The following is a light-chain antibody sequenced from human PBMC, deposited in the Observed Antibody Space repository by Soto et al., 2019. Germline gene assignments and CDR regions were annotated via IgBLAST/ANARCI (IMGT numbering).Light chain of an antibody. Sequence: DIQITQSPSSLPASVGDRVRITCRASQSIGTYLIWYQQKPGKAPKLLIYGASNLQSGVPSRFSGSGSETSFTLTISSLQPEDLAIYYCQLSYSAPRSFGQGTKVDI. V-gene: IGKV1-39*01. CDR2: GAS. CDR3: QLSYSAPRS. J-gene: IGKJ2*01. CDR1: QSIGTY.